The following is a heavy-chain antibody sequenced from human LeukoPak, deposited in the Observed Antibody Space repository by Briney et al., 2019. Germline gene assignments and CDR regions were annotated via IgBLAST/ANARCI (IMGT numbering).Heavy chain of an antibody. V-gene: IGHV4-61*02. J-gene: IGHJ3*02. Sequence: SSETLSLTCTVSGGSINSGTYYWNWIRQPAGKGLEWLGRIDTSGSTHYNPSLTSRVTISLDTTNNQFSLNLISVTAADTAVYYCARGHSFSSSWSRSASAIWGQGTMVTVSS. CDR2: IDTSGST. CDR1: GGSINSGTYY. CDR3: ARGHSFSSSWSRSASAI. D-gene: IGHD6-13*01.